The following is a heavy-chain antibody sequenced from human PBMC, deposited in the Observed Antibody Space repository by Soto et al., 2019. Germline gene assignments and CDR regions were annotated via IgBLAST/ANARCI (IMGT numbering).Heavy chain of an antibody. CDR1: RYIFTSYW. D-gene: IGHD2-15*01. CDR2: IYPGYSDT. J-gene: IGHJ6*02. CDR3: ARGAYCSGGSCYRGAVHYYGMDV. Sequence: LKISCKGSRYIFTSYWIGWVRQMPGKGLEWMGFIYPGYSDTRYSPSFQGQVTISADKSISTAYLQWSSLKASDTAMYYCARGAYCSGGSCYRGAVHYYGMDVWGQGTTVTVSS. V-gene: IGHV5-51*01.